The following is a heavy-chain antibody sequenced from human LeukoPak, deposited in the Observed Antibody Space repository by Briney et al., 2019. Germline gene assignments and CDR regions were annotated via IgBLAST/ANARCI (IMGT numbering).Heavy chain of an antibody. J-gene: IGHJ4*02. CDR1: GYTFTGYY. D-gene: IGHD3-22*01. CDR3: ARRTSYYDSSGYYQSQVFDY. V-gene: IGHV1-2*02. CDR2: INPNSGGT. Sequence: DSVKVSCKASGYTFTGYYMHWVRQTPGQGLEWMGWINPNSGGTNYAQKFQGRVTMTRDTSISTAYMELSRLRSDDTAVYYCARRTSYYDSSGYYQSQVFDYWGRGTLVTVSS.